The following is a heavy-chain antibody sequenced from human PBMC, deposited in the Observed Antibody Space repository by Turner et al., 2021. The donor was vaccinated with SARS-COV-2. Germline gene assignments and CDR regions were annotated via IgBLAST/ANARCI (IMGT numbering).Heavy chain of an antibody. CDR2: ILRDGSDQ. CDR1: GFTFTNHD. CDR3: AKDLTVPGAPSSYWYFDF. J-gene: IGHJ2*01. Sequence: QVQLVESGGGVVQHGGSLGLSCAASGFTFTNHDLHWVRQAPGKGLEWVAVILRDGSDQYYADSVKGRFTISRDTSKKTVILQMNALRAEDTATYFCAKDLTVPGAPSSYWYFDFWGRGALVTVSS. D-gene: IGHD3-9*01. V-gene: IGHV3-30*02.